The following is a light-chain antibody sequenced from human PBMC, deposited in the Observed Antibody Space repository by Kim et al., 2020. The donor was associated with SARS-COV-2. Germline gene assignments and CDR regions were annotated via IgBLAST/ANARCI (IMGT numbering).Light chain of an antibody. CDR2: EVS. J-gene: IGLJ2*01. Sequence: QSALTQPPSASGSPGQSVTISCTGTSSDVGGYNYVAWYQQHPGKAPKVMIYEVSKRPSGVPDRFSGSKSGNTASLTVSGLQAEDEADYYCSSYAGSNDFGVVFGGGTQLTVL. CDR1: SSDVGGYNY. V-gene: IGLV2-8*01. CDR3: SSYAGSNDFGVV.